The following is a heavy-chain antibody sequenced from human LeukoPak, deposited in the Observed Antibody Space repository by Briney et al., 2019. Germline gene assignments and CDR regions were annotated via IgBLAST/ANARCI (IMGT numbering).Heavy chain of an antibody. CDR3: ARAAPFFWSGYYIDAFDI. CDR1: GGSISSGSYY. Sequence: SEXLSLTCTVSGGSISSGSYYWGWIRQPPGKGLEWIGSIYHSGSTYYNPSLKSRVTISVDTSKNQFSLKLSSVTAADTAVYYCARAAPFFWSGYYIDAFDIWGQGTMVIVSS. D-gene: IGHD3-3*01. CDR2: IYHSGST. J-gene: IGHJ3*02. V-gene: IGHV4-39*07.